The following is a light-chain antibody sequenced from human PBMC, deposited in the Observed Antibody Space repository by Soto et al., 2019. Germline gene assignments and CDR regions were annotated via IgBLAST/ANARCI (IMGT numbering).Light chain of an antibody. CDR1: QTLSNSF. Sequence: EIVLTQSPGTLSLSPGERATLSCRASQTLSNSFIAWYQQKPGQAPRLLIYGASTRATGVPARFSGSGSGTEFTLTISRLEPEDFAVYHCQQYNNWPPFTFGPGTKVDI. J-gene: IGKJ3*01. CDR3: QQYNNWPPFT. V-gene: IGKV3-20*01. CDR2: GAS.